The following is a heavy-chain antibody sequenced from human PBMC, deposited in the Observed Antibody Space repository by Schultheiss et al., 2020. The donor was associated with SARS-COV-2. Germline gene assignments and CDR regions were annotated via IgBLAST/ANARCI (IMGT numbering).Heavy chain of an antibody. Sequence: SLKISCAASGFTFDDYAMHWVRQAPGKGLEWVSGISWNSGSIGYADSVKGRFTISRDNAKNSLYLQMNSLRAEDTALYYCAKDMLYCSGGSCQQAGPYYYYGMDVWGQGTTVTVSS. CDR3: AKDMLYCSGGSCQQAGPYYYYGMDV. V-gene: IGHV3-9*01. J-gene: IGHJ6*02. D-gene: IGHD2-15*01. CDR1: GFTFDDYA. CDR2: ISWNSGSI.